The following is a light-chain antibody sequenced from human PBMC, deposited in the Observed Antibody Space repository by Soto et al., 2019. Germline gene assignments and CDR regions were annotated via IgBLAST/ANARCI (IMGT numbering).Light chain of an antibody. CDR3: KQYNHWPPLT. V-gene: IGKV3-15*01. CDR2: GAS. Sequence: EIVMTQSPATLSVSPGERATLSCRASQSVGRNLAWYQQKPGQAPRLLIYGASTRATGIPARFSGSGSGTEFTLTIRGLQSEDFAIYSCKQYNHWPPLTFGGGTKVEIK. J-gene: IGKJ4*01. CDR1: QSVGRN.